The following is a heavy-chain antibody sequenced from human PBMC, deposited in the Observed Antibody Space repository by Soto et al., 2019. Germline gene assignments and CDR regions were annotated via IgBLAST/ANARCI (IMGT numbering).Heavy chain of an antibody. CDR3: ARVGVATSGNYYYYGMDV. D-gene: IGHD2-21*01. V-gene: IGHV5-51*01. CDR1: GYSFTNYW. J-gene: IGHJ6*02. CDR2: IYPGDSDT. Sequence: GESLKISCKGSGYSFTNYWIGWVRQMPGKGLEWMGIIYPGDSDTRYSPSFQGQVTISADKSISTAYLQWSSLKAWDTAMYYCARVGVATSGNYYYYGMDVWGQGTTVTVSS.